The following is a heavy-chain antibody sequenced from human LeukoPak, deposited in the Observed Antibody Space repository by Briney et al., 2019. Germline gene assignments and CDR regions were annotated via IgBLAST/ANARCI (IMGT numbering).Heavy chain of an antibody. D-gene: IGHD3-22*01. CDR2: IYSGGST. J-gene: IGHJ4*02. Sequence: PGGSLRLSCAASGFTVSSNYMSWVRQAPGKGLEWVSVIYSGGSTYYADSVKGRFTISRDNSKNTLYLQMNSLRAEDTAVYYCARDPVDYYDSSGPYWGQGTLVTVSS. CDR3: ARDPVDYYDSSGPY. V-gene: IGHV3-53*01. CDR1: GFTVSSNY.